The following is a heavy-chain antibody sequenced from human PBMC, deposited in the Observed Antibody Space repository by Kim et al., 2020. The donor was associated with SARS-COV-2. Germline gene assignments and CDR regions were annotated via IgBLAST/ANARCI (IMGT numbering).Heavy chain of an antibody. J-gene: IGHJ6*02. CDR1: GGSITRGEYY. CDR3: ARDSSNYDYGIDV. Sequence: TLSLTCTVSGGSITRGEYYWAWIRQVPGKGLEWIGYLSYRGSTYYNPSLKSRVTMSVDTSKNQFSLNLSSVTAADTAVYYCARDSSNYDYGIDVWGPGTTVTVSS. D-gene: IGHD2-2*01. CDR2: LSYRGST. V-gene: IGHV4-31*03.